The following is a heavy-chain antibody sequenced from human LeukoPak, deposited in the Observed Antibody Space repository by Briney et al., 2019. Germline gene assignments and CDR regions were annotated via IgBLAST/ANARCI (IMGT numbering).Heavy chain of an antibody. CDR1: GFTFSSYS. CDR2: ISSSSSYI. CDR3: AKMVTSGWPGNFYYYGMDV. Sequence: PGGSLRLSCAASGFTFSSYSMNWVRQAPGKGLEWVSSISSSSSYIYYADSVKGRFTISRDSAKNSVYLQMTSLRPEDTAVYYCAKMVTSGWPGNFYYYGMDVWGQGTTVTVSS. D-gene: IGHD6-19*01. J-gene: IGHJ6*02. V-gene: IGHV3-21*01.